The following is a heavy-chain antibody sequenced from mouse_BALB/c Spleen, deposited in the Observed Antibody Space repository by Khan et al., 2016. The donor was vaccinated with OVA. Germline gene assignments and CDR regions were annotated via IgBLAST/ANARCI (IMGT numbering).Heavy chain of an antibody. V-gene: IGHV5-12-1*01. CDR3: TRRPGYFDV. Sequence: EVQGVESGGGLVKPGGSLKLSCTASGFAFSSYDMSWVRQTPEKRLEWVAYISSGGDSTYSSDTVKGRITISRDNANNTLYLQMNSLKSEDTAIYYCTRRPGYFDVWGAGTTVTVSS. CDR2: ISSGGDST. CDR1: GFAFSSYD. J-gene: IGHJ1*01.